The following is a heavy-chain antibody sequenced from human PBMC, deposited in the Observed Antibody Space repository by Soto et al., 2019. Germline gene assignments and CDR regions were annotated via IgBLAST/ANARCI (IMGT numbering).Heavy chain of an antibody. CDR3: ARGRTIVVAPDLN. CDR1: GYTFTGYY. V-gene: IGHV1-2*02. Sequence: ASVKVSCKVSGYTFTGYYMHWVRQAPGQGLEWMGWINPNSGGTNYAQKFQGRVTMTRDTSISTAYMELSRLRSDDTAVYYCARGRTIVVAPDLNWGQGTLVTVSS. D-gene: IGHD3-22*01. J-gene: IGHJ4*02. CDR2: INPNSGGT.